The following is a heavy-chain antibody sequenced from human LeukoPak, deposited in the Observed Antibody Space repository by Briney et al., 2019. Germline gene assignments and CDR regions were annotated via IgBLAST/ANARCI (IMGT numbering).Heavy chain of an antibody. CDR1: GFTFSDLY. D-gene: IGHD4-23*01. CDR3: ARVRGNSDHDY. J-gene: IGHJ4*02. CDR2: IGGGGYTI. V-gene: IGHV3-11*01. Sequence: GGSLRLSCAASGFTFSDLYMSWIRQAPGKGLEWVSYIGGGGYTIYYADSVKGRFTISRDNAKNSLYLQMNSLRAEDTAVYYCARVRGNSDHDYWGQGTLVTVSS.